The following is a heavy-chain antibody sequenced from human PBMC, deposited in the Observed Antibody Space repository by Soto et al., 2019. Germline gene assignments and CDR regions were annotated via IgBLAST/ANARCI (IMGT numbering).Heavy chain of an antibody. V-gene: IGHV4-30-4*01. Sequence: QVQLQESGPGLLKPSQTLSLTCTVSGGSISSGDYYWSWIRQPPGKGLEWIGYIYHSGRTYYNPPLKSRVTISVDAAKNQFSLKLSSVTAADTAIYYCARATYDDGDYNTWWYFDLWGRGTLVTVSS. CDR2: IYHSGRT. D-gene: IGHD4-17*01. CDR1: GGSISSGDYY. J-gene: IGHJ2*01. CDR3: ARATYDDGDYNTWWYFDL.